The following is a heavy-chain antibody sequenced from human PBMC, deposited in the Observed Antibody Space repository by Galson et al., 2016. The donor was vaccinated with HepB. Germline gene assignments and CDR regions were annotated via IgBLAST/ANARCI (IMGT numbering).Heavy chain of an antibody. CDR3: ARGPRYYDTNGYFDY. CDR2: ISGSGDT. V-gene: IGHV3-23*01. J-gene: IGHJ4*02. D-gene: IGHD3-22*01. CDR1: GFTFSTYA. Sequence: SLRLSCAASGFTFSTYAMSWVRQAPGKGLEWVSGISGSGDTKFADSVKGRFTISRDNSKTTLYLQMSSLRAEDTAVYYCARGPRYYDTNGYFDYWGQGILVTVSS.